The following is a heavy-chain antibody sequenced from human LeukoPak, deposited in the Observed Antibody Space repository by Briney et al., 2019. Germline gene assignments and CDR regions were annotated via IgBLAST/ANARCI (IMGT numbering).Heavy chain of an antibody. CDR1: GFPFSSHG. J-gene: IGHJ4*02. Sequence: GGSLRLSCAGSGFPFSSHGMNWVRQAAGKGLEWVSGISPGGGPTYYADSVKGRFTISRDDSKNTLYLQMRNLRAEDTAVYYCAKPARTDYADYWGQGTLVTVSS. V-gene: IGHV3-23*01. CDR2: ISPGGGPT. D-gene: IGHD1-14*01. CDR3: AKPARTDYADY.